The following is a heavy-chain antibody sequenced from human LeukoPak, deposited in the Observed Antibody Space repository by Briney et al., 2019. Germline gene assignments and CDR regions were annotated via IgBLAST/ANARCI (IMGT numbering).Heavy chain of an antibody. CDR2: IYYSGST. CDR1: GGSISSYY. D-gene: IGHD4-17*01. J-gene: IGHJ5*02. V-gene: IGHV4-59*08. CDR3: ARQVYGDNWFDP. Sequence: PSETLSLTCTVSGGSISSYYWSWIRQPPGKGLEWIGYIYYSGSTNYNPSLKSRVTISVDTSKNQFSLKLSSVTAADTAVYYCARQVYGDNWFDPWGRGTLVTVSS.